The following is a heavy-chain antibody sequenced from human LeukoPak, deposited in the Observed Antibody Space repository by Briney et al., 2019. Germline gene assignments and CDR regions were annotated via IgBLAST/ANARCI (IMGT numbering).Heavy chain of an antibody. CDR2: ISSSSSYT. V-gene: IGHV3-11*05. J-gene: IGHJ5*02. D-gene: IGHD4-17*01. CDR1: GFTFSDYY. Sequence: GGSLRLSCAASGFTFSDYYMSWIRQAPGKGLEWVSYISSSSSYTNYADSVKGRFTISRDNAKNSLYLQMNSLRAEDTAVYYCARDSDYGDYGPTYNWFDPWGQGTLVTVSS. CDR3: ARDSDYGDYGPTYNWFDP.